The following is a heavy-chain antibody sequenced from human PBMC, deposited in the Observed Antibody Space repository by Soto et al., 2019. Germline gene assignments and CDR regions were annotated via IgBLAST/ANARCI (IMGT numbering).Heavy chain of an antibody. Sequence: GGSLRLSCAASGFTFSSYGMHWVRQAPGKGLEWVAVISYDGSNKYYADSAKGRFTISRDNSKNTLYLQMNSLRAEDTAVYYCARGTYYFDSIGYSHFFDYWGQGTLLTISS. J-gene: IGHJ4*02. D-gene: IGHD3-22*01. V-gene: IGHV3-30*03. CDR1: GFTFSSYG. CDR2: ISYDGSNK. CDR3: ARGTYYFDSIGYSHFFDY.